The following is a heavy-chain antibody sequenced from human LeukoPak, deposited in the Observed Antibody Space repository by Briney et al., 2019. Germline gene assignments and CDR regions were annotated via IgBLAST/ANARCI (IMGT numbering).Heavy chain of an antibody. CDR3: ARSPIAVAGPFDY. CDR2: IYHSGST. V-gene: IGHV4-38-2*01. CDR1: GYSISSGYY. Sequence: SETLSLTCAVSGYSISSGYYWGWIRQPPGKGLEWIGSIYHSGSTYYNPSLKSRVTISVDTSKNQISLKLSSVTAADTAVYYCARSPIAVAGPFDYWGQGTLVTVSS. D-gene: IGHD6-19*01. J-gene: IGHJ4*02.